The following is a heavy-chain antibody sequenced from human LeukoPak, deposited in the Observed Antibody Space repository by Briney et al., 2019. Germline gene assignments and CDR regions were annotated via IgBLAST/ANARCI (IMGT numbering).Heavy chain of an antibody. J-gene: IGHJ3*02. CDR1: GFTFSSYS. V-gene: IGHV3-21*01. Sequence: PGGSLRLSCAASGFTFSSYSMNCVRQAPGKGLECVSSISSSSSYIYYADSVKGRFTISRDNAKNSLYLQMNSLRAEHRAVYFCARAVLYDFWSGYWSDAFDIWGQGTMVTVSS. CDR2: ISSSSSYI. D-gene: IGHD3-3*01. CDR3: ARAVLYDFWSGYWSDAFDI.